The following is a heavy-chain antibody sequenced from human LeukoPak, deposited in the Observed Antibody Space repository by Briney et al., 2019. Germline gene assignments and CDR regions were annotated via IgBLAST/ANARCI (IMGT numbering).Heavy chain of an antibody. Sequence: PGGSLRLSCAASGFTFSIYSMNWVRQAPGKGLEWVSYITSSSSSGYYADSVKGRFTISRDNALNSLFLQMNSLRAEDTAVYYCARDNGFLEWYKDWGQGTLVTVSS. CDR2: ITSSSSSG. CDR3: ARDNGFLEWYKD. J-gene: IGHJ4*02. CDR1: GFTFSIYS. V-gene: IGHV3-48*01. D-gene: IGHD3-3*01.